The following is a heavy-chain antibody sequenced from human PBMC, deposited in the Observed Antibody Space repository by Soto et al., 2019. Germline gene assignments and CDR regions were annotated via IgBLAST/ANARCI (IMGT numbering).Heavy chain of an antibody. Sequence: QVQLVQSGAEVKKPGSSVKVSCKASGGTFSSYAISWVRQAPGQGLEWMGGIIPIFGTANYAQKFQGRVTITADKSTSTAYMELSSLRSEDTAVYYCAAPDWSGYYAYYYDGMDVWGQGTTVTVSS. CDR1: GGTFSSYA. J-gene: IGHJ6*02. V-gene: IGHV1-69*06. D-gene: IGHD3-3*01. CDR2: IIPIFGTA. CDR3: AAPDWSGYYAYYYDGMDV.